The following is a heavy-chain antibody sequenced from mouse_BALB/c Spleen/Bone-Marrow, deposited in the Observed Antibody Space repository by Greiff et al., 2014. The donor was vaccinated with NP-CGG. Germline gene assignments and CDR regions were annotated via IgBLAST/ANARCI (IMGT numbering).Heavy chain of an antibody. Sequence: VQLQQSGAELVKPGASVKLSCTASGFNIKDTYMHWVKQRPEHGLEWIGRIDPANVNTKYDPKFQGKATITADTSSNTAYLQLSSLTSEDTAVYYCASYVYGYYFDYWGQGTTLTVSS. V-gene: IGHV14-3*02. D-gene: IGHD1-1*01. J-gene: IGHJ2*01. CDR1: GFNIKDTY. CDR2: IDPANVNT. CDR3: ASYVYGYYFDY.